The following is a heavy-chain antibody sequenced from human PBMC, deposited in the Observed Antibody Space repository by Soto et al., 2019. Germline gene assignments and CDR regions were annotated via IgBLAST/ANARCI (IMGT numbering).Heavy chain of an antibody. Sequence: ELQLVESGGGLVQTGGSLRLSCAASGFTFSAYWMSWVRQAPGKGLEWVANIKQAGSEKYYVDSVNGGFIIYRDDAENSLFLQVNSLRVEDTAVYYCAREKRTNGYFDYWGQGTLVTVSA. CDR3: AREKRTNGYFDY. D-gene: IGHD6-25*01. V-gene: IGHV3-7*01. CDR1: GFTFSAYW. J-gene: IGHJ4*02. CDR2: IKQAGSEK.